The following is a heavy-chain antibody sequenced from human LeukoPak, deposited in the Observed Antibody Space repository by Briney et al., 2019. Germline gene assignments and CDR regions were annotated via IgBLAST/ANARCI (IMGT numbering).Heavy chain of an antibody. CDR3: SRSLIAVAGTGM. J-gene: IGHJ4*02. CDR2: MNPNSGNT. CDR1: GYTFTSYD. V-gene: IGHV1-8*01. D-gene: IGHD6-19*01. Sequence: GASVTVSCKASGYTFTSYDINWVRQATAQGLEWMGWMNPNSGNTCYAQKFQGRVTMTRNTSISTAYMELSSLRSEDTAVYYCSRSLIAVAGTGMWGQGTLVTVSS.